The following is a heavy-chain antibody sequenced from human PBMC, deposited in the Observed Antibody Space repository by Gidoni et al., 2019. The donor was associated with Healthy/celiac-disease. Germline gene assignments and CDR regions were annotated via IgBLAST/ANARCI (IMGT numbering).Heavy chain of an antibody. CDR2: IYYSGST. Sequence: QVQLQESGPGLVKPSQTLSLTCTVSGGSISSGGYYWSWIRQHPGKGLEWIGYIYYSGSTYYNPSLKSLVTISVDTSKNQFSLKLSSVTAADTAVYYCARGLQQKQGPHPPYNWFDPWGQGTLVTVSS. D-gene: IGHD1-1*01. J-gene: IGHJ5*02. V-gene: IGHV4-31*01. CDR3: ARGLQQKQGPHPPYNWFDP. CDR1: GGSISSGGYY.